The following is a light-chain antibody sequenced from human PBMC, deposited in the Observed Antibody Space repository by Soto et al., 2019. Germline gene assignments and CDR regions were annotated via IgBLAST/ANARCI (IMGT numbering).Light chain of an antibody. CDR3: QQYKNFWT. Sequence: EIVMTQSPATLSVSPGERATLSCRASQSVNSNLAWYQQKPGQDPRLVIYGASTRPTGIPARFSGSGSGTEFTLTISSLQFEDFAVYYCQQYKNFWTFGQGTKVEIK. J-gene: IGKJ1*01. V-gene: IGKV3-15*01. CDR2: GAS. CDR1: QSVNSN.